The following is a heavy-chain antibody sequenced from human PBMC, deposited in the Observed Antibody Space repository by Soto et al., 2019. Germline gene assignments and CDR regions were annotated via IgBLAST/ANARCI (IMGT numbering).Heavy chain of an antibody. CDR1: GWTFSSYA. J-gene: IGHJ5*02. Sequence: AAVKVSCKASGWTFSSYAISWVRQAPGQGLEWMGGIIPIFGTANYAQKFQGRVTITADESTSTAYMELSSLRSEDTAVYYCAKQLVRTGSDWFDPWGQGTLVTVSS. V-gene: IGHV1-69*13. CDR3: AKQLVRTGSDWFDP. CDR2: IIPIFGTA. D-gene: IGHD6-13*01.